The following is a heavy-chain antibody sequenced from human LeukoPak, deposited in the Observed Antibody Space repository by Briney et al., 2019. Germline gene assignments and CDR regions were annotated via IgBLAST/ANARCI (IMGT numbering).Heavy chain of an antibody. D-gene: IGHD3-10*01. V-gene: IGHV1-18*01. CDR2: IITYNGNT. Sequence: EASVKVSCKASGYTFTSYGISWVRQAPGQGLEWMGWIITYNGNTNYAQKLQGRVTMTTDTSTSTAYMELRSLRSDDTAVYYCAREGELWFGELSIGWSPYWGQGTLVTVSS. J-gene: IGHJ4*02. CDR1: GYTFTSYG. CDR3: AREGELWFGELSIGWSPY.